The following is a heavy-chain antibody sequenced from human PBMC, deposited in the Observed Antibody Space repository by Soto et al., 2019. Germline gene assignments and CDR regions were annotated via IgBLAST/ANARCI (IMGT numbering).Heavy chain of an antibody. J-gene: IGHJ3*02. Sequence: EVQLLESGGGLVQPGGSLRLSCAASGFTFSSYAMSWVRQAPGKGLEWVSAISGSGGSTYYADSVKGRFTISRDNSKNKLYMEMNSLRADDTAVYYSAKVVDGYSDAFDIWGQGTMVTVSS. D-gene: IGHD2-15*01. V-gene: IGHV3-23*01. CDR3: AKVVDGYSDAFDI. CDR1: GFTFSSYA. CDR2: ISGSGGST.